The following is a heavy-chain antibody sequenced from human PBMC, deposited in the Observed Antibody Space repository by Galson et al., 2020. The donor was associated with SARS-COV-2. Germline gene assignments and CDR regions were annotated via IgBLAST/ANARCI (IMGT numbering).Heavy chain of an antibody. J-gene: IGHJ6*02. CDR2: IWYDGSNK. CDR3: AKDLWYYYDSSGYYPDYDYYGMDV. V-gene: IGHV3-33*06. Sequence: GGSLRLSCAASGFTFSSYGMHWVRQAPGKGLEWVAVIWYDGSNKYYADSVKGRFTISRDNSKNTLYLQMNSLRAEDTAVYYCAKDLWYYYDSSGYYPDYDYYGMDVWGQGTTVTVSS. CDR1: GFTFSSYG. D-gene: IGHD3-22*01.